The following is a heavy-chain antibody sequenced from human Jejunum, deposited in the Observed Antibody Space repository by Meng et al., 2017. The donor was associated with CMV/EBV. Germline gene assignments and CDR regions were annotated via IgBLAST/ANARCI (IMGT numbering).Heavy chain of an antibody. V-gene: IGHV3-30*02. CDR2: FRYDISNN. CDR3: AKDPELGY. J-gene: IGHJ4*02. D-gene: IGHD3-10*01. CDR1: GFTFSDSG. Sequence: SCTASGFTFSDSGMHWVRQAPGKGLEWVAFFRYDISNNYYADSVKSRFIISRDNSKNTVYLQMNSLRTDDTAVYYCAKDPELGYWGQGTLVTVSS.